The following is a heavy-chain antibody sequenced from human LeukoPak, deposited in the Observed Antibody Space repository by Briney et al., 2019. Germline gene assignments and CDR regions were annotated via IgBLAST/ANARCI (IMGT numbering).Heavy chain of an antibody. D-gene: IGHD3-10*01. V-gene: IGHV3-15*01. CDR2: IKSKGAGGTT. CDR3: AWIVGSGYYYMDV. J-gene: IGHJ6*03. CDR1: GITFIDAW. Sequence: PGGSLRLSCAVSGITFIDAWMSWVRQAPGKGLEWVGRIKSKGAGGTTEYGAPVKGRFTISRDDSKNTVYLQMNSLRTEDTAVYYCAWIVGSGYYYMDVWGKGTTVTISS.